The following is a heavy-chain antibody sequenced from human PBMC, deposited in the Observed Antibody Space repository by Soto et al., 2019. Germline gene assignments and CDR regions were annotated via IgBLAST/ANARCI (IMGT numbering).Heavy chain of an antibody. CDR1: GYTFTSYG. CDR3: AREGMTTVTTHAFDI. V-gene: IGHV1-18*01. Sequence: ASVKVSCKASGYTFTSYGISWVRQAPGQGLEWMGWISAYNGNTSYAQKLQGRVTMTTDTSTSTAYMELRSLRSDDTAVYYCAREGMTTVTTHAFDIWGQGTMVTVSS. CDR2: ISAYNGNT. D-gene: IGHD4-17*01. J-gene: IGHJ3*02.